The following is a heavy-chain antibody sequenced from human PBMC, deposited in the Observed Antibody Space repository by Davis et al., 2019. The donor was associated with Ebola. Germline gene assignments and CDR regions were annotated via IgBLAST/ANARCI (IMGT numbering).Heavy chain of an antibody. J-gene: IGHJ4*02. CDR3: ARSGYTGYDPRINFDF. CDR2: IYYSGST. CDR1: GGSISSYY. V-gene: IGHV4-59*08. D-gene: IGHD5-12*01. Sequence: MPGGSLRLSCTVSGGSISSYYWSWIRQPPGKGLEWIGYIYYSGSTDYNPSLKSRVTISLDTSKNQFSLKLNSVTAAGTAMYYCARSGYTGYDPRINFDFWGQGTLVTVSS.